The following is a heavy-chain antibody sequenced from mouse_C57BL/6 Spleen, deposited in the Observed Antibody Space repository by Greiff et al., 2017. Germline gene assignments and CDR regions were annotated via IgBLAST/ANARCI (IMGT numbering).Heavy chain of an antibody. CDR1: GYSITSGYY. D-gene: IGHD1-1*01. CDR3: ARPLYGSSYGWYFDV. CDR2: ISYDGSN. V-gene: IGHV3-6*01. J-gene: IGHJ1*03. Sequence: ESGPGLVKPSQSLSLTCSVTGYSITSGYYWNWIRQFPGNKLEWMGYISYDGSNNYNPSLKNRISITRDTSKNQFFLKLNSVTTEDTATYYCARPLYGSSYGWYFDVWGTGTTVTVSS.